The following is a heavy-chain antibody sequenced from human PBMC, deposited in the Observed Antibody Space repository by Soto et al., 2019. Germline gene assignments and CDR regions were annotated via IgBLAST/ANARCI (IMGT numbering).Heavy chain of an antibody. CDR1: GYTFTTSD. Sequence: QVQLVQSGAEVKKPGASVKVSCKASGYTFTTSDIHWVRQATGQGLEWMGWMNPNSGNTGYGQKFHGRVSMTSAPSTSTAYRELHSMTSEDTALYYCARVYLDVRGIELAYWGQGTLVTVSS. J-gene: IGHJ4*02. CDR3: ARVYLDVRGIELAY. CDR2: MNPNSGNT. D-gene: IGHD3-10*02. V-gene: IGHV1-8*01.